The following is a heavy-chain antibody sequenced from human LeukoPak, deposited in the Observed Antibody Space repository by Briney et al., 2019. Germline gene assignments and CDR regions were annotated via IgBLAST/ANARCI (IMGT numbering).Heavy chain of an antibody. Sequence: GGSLRLSCAASEFSFGSNYMTWVRQAPGKGLEWVTLISYDGGNKYYADSVKGRFTISRDNSKNTLYLQMNSLGAEDTAVYYCARDPGPYGDYMDVWGKGTTVTVSS. D-gene: IGHD1-1*01. CDR1: EFSFGSNY. CDR2: ISYDGGNK. CDR3: ARDPGPYGDYMDV. J-gene: IGHJ6*03. V-gene: IGHV3-30*03.